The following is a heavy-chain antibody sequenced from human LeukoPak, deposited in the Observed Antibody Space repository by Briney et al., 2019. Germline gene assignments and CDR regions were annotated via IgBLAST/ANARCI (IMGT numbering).Heavy chain of an antibody. CDR1: GGSISSYY. D-gene: IGHD2-2*01. CDR2: IYSSGST. Sequence: SETLSLTCTVSGGSISSYYWSWIRQPAGKGLEWIGRIYSSGSTNYNPSLKSRVTTSVDTSKNQFSLKLSSVTAADTVVYYCARGQYHLLYWYFDLWGRGTLVTVSS. J-gene: IGHJ2*01. CDR3: ARGQYHLLYWYFDL. V-gene: IGHV4-4*07.